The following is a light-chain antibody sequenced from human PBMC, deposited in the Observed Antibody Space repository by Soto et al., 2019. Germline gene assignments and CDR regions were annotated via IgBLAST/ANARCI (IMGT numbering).Light chain of an antibody. V-gene: IGKV3-20*01. CDR2: AAT. CDR1: QSVSSTY. J-gene: IGKJ4*01. CDR3: QQFGSSQLT. Sequence: EIVLTQSPGTMSLSPGERATLSCRASQSVSSTYLAWYQQKPGQAPRLLIYAATTKATGIPDRFSGSGSGTDFPLTISRLEPEDFALYYCQQFGSSQLTFGGGTNVEIK.